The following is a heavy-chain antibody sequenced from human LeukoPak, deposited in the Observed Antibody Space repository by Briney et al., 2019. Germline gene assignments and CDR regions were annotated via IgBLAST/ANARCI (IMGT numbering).Heavy chain of an antibody. CDR1: GYTFTGYY. D-gene: IGHD3-22*01. CDR3: AAAIVVVTADAFDI. V-gene: IGHV1-2*02. Sequence: ASVKVSCKASGYTFTGYYMHWVRQAPGQGLEWMGWINPNSGGTNYAQKFQGRVTMTRDTSISTAYMELSRLRSDDTAVHYCAAAIVVVTADAFDIWGQGTMVTVSS. J-gene: IGHJ3*02. CDR2: INPNSGGT.